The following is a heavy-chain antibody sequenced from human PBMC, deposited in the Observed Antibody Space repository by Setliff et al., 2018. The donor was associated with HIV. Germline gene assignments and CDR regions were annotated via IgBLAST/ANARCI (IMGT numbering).Heavy chain of an antibody. Sequence: GESLKISCQGSGYSFASYRIGWVRQVPGKGLEWMGIIYPGDSDTRYSPSFQRQVTISADKSISTAYLQWSSLKASDTAMYPCARTDYGGNWGAFDIWGQGTLVTVS. CDR2: IYPGDSDT. J-gene: IGHJ3*02. CDR1: GYSFASYR. D-gene: IGHD4-17*01. CDR3: ARTDYGGNWGAFDI. V-gene: IGHV5-51*01.